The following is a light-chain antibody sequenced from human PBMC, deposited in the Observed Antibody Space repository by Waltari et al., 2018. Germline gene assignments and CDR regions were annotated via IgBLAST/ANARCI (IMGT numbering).Light chain of an antibody. CDR2: GAS. V-gene: IGKV1-17*01. CDR3: LQYNSSPLT. J-gene: IGKJ4*01. CDR1: QGISTS. Sequence: DIQMTQSPSSLSASAGDRVTITCRASQGISTSLNWYQQKPGKAPNRLIYGASRLESGVPSRFSGSGSGTDFTLTISSLQPEDFATYYCLQYNSSPLTFGGGTKVEIK.